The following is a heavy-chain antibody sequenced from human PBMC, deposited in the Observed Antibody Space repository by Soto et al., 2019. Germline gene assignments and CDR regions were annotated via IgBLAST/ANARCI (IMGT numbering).Heavy chain of an antibody. CDR3: ARDRVFQV. D-gene: IGHD2-21*01. Sequence: SETLSLTCTVSGGSISSGGHYWSWIRQHPGKGLEWIGYIFSGGSTYYNPSLKSRVIISLDTSKNQFSLMLTSLTAADAAVYYCARDRVFQVWGQGTTVTVSS. J-gene: IGHJ6*02. V-gene: IGHV4-31*03. CDR2: IFSGGST. CDR1: GGSISSGGHY.